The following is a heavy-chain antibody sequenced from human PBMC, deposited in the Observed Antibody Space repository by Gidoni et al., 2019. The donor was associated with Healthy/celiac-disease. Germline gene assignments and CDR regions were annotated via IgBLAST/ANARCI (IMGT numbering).Heavy chain of an antibody. CDR1: GGSFSGYY. Sequence: QVQLQQWGAGLLKPSETLSLTCAVYGGSFSGYYWSWIRQPPGKGLEWIGEINHSGSTNYNPSLKSRVTISVDTSKNQFSLKLSSVTAADTAVYYCARGRVVVRWAPKTVYGMDVWGQGTTVTVSS. J-gene: IGHJ6*02. CDR2: INHSGST. CDR3: ARGRVVVRWAPKTVYGMDV. D-gene: IGHD3-22*01. V-gene: IGHV4-34*01.